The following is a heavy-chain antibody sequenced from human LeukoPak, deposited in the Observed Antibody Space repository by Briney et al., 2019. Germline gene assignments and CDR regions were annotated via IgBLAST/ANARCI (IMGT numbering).Heavy chain of an antibody. V-gene: IGHV3-74*01. CDR3: ARDDAFRGVAMDV. CDR2: LNTDGSST. Sequence: PGGSLRLSCAASGFTFSGYWMHWVRQVPGKGLVRVSRLNTDGSSTSYADSVKGRFTISRDNAMNTLYLQMNSLRAEDTAVYYCARDDAFRGVAMDVWGQGTLVTVSS. D-gene: IGHD3-16*01. CDR1: GFTFSGYW. J-gene: IGHJ4*02.